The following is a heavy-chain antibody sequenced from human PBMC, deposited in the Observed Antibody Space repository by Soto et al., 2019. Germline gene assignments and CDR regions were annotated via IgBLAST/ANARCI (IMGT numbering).Heavy chain of an antibody. CDR1: GGSISSGDYY. CDR3: ARALIQLWPHYYYGMDV. V-gene: IGHV4-30-4*01. Sequence: SETLSLTCTVSGGSISSGDYYWSWIRQPPGKGLEWIGYIYYSGTTYYNPSLKSRVTISVDTSKNQFSLKVSSVTAADTAVYYCARALIQLWPHYYYGMDVWGQGTTVTVSS. CDR2: IYYSGTT. J-gene: IGHJ6*02. D-gene: IGHD5-18*01.